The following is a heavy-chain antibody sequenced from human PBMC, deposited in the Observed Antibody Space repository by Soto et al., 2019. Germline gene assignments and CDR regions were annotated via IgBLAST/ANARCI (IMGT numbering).Heavy chain of an antibody. J-gene: IGHJ5*02. CDR1: GYTFTSYY. CDR3: ARDLLYCSGGSCYPKNWFDP. Sequence: GASVKVSCKASGYTFTSYYMHWVRQAPGQGLEWMGIINPSGGSTSYAQKFQGRVTMTRDTSTSTVYMELSSLRSEDTAVYYCARDLLYCSGGSCYPKNWFDPWGQGTLVTVSS. V-gene: IGHV1-46*01. CDR2: INPSGGST. D-gene: IGHD2-15*01.